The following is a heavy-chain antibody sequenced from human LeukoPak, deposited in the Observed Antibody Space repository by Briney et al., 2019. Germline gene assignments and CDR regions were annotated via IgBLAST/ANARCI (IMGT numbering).Heavy chain of an antibody. CDR2: IKSKTDGGTT. Sequence: GGSLRLSCAASGFTFSNAWMSWVRQAPGKGLEWVGRIKSKTDGGTTDYAAPVKGRFTISRDDSKNTLYLQMNSLKTEDTAVYYCTTDFTDYDILTGDAFDIWGQGTMVTVSS. CDR3: TTDFTDYDILTGDAFDI. D-gene: IGHD3-9*01. J-gene: IGHJ3*02. V-gene: IGHV3-15*01. CDR1: GFTFSNAW.